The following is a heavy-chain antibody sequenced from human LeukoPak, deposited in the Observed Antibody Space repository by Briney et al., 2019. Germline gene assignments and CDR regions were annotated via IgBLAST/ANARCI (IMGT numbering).Heavy chain of an antibody. D-gene: IGHD6-13*01. CDR2: IYYSGST. CDR1: GGSISSYY. J-gene: IGHJ6*03. V-gene: IGHV4-59*01. Sequence: SETLSLTCTVSGGSISSYYWSWIRQPPGKGLEWIGYIYYSGSTNYNPSLKSRVTISVDTSKNQFSLKLSSVTAADTAVYYCARTTEAHSWRTRYYDYYMDVWGKGTTVTVS. CDR3: ARTTEAHSWRTRYYDYYMDV.